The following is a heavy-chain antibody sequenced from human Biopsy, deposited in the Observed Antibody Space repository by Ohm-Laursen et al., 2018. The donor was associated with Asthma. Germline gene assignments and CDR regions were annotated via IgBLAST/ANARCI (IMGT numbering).Heavy chain of an antibody. J-gene: IGHJ4*02. V-gene: IGHV1-69*13. CDR3: ARKAGSCISRTCYSLDF. CDR2: INSVFGTT. D-gene: IGHD2-2*01. CDR1: GGTFNTYV. Sequence: SVKVSCKSLGGTFNTYVIGWVRQAPGQGLEWMGGINSVFGTTTYPQKFQDRVTITADDSTSTVYMELSGLRSEVTAVYYCARKAGSCISRTCYSLDFWGQGTLVTVSS.